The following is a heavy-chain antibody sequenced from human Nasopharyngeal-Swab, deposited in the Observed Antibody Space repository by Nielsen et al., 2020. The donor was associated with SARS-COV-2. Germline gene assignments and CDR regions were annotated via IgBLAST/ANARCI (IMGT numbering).Heavy chain of an antibody. Sequence: GESLKISCAASGFTFSSFAMSWVRQAPGKGLEWVSSISASGGTTYYADSVKGRFTISGDNSNNTLYLQMSSLRTVDTAIYYCAKDDQWLIYWGQGALVTVSS. CDR3: AKDDQWLIY. D-gene: IGHD6-19*01. V-gene: IGHV3-23*01. J-gene: IGHJ4*02. CDR2: ISASGGTT. CDR1: GFTFSSFA.